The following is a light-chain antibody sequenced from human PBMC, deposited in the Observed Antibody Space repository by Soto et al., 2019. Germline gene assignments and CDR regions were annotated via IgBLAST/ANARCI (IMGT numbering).Light chain of an antibody. CDR3: QQYHNWPPFT. CDR2: DAS. J-gene: IGKJ5*01. Sequence: EILMTQSPATLHVSPGETATLSCSASQSGSTKLAWYQQKPGQAPRLLINDASTRATGVPARFSGWGSGTEFTLTISNLQSEDFAVYCCQQYHNWPPFTFGQGTRLE. V-gene: IGKV3-15*01. CDR1: QSGSTK.